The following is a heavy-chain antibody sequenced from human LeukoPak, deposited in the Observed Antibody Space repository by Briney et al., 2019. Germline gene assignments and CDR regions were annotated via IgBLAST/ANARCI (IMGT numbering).Heavy chain of an antibody. D-gene: IGHD2-2*01. V-gene: IGHV1-2*02. Sequence: GASVKVCCKASGYTFTGYYMHWVRQAPGQGLEWMGWINPNSGGTNYAQKFQGRVTMTRDTSISTAYMELSRLRFDDTAVYYCARHYCSSTSCYYNYWGQGTLVTVSS. CDR2: INPNSGGT. J-gene: IGHJ4*02. CDR1: GYTFTGYY. CDR3: ARHYCSSTSCYYNY.